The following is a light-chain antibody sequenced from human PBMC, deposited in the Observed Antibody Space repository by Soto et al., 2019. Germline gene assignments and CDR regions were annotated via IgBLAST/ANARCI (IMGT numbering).Light chain of an antibody. Sequence: QSVLTQPPSASGSPGQSVTISCTGTSSDVGGYYSVSWYQHHPGKAPKLLIYEVTKRPSGVPDRFSGSKSGSTASLTVSGLQADDEADYYCSSYAGITKLAVFGTGTKLTVL. J-gene: IGLJ1*01. V-gene: IGLV2-8*01. CDR1: SSDVGGYYS. CDR3: SSYAGITKLAV. CDR2: EVT.